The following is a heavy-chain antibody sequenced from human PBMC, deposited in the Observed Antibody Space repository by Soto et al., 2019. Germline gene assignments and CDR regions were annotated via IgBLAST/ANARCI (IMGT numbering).Heavy chain of an antibody. J-gene: IGHJ4*02. Sequence: SETLSLTCAVSGVSISSGGYSWSWIRQPPGKGLEWIGYMYHSGSTYYTPSLKCRVTISIDRSKNQFSLKLSSVTAADTAVYYCSSVPDYWGQGILVTVSS. CDR1: GVSISSGGYS. CDR3: SSVPDY. CDR2: MYHSGST. V-gene: IGHV4-30-2*01. D-gene: IGHD2-2*01.